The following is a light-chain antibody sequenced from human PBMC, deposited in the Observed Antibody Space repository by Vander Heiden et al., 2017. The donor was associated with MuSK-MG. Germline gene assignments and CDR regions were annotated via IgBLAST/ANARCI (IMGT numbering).Light chain of an antibody. J-gene: IGKJ4*01. V-gene: IGKV3-15*01. CDR3: QQYNDWPLT. Sequence: EIVMTQSPATLSVSPGERATLSCRASQSVSTNLAWYQQKPGQAPRLLIYGVSTRATGNPARCSGSGSGIEFTLTISSLQSEDFAVYYCQQYNDWPLTFGGGTKVEI. CDR2: GVS. CDR1: QSVSTN.